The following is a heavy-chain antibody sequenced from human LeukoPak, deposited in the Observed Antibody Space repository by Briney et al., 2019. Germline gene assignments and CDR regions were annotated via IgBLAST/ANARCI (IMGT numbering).Heavy chain of an antibody. CDR1: RGSITSYY. CDR3: ARFEGYDFLTGYAYYFDH. J-gene: IGHJ4*02. CDR2: IYYSGST. Sequence: SETLSLTCTVSRGSITSYYWSWIRQHPGKGLEWIGYIYYSGSTNYNPSLKSRVTISVDTSKNQFSLRLSSVTAADTAIYYCARFEGYDFLTGYAYYFDHWGQGTQVTVSS. V-gene: IGHV4-59*01. D-gene: IGHD3-9*01.